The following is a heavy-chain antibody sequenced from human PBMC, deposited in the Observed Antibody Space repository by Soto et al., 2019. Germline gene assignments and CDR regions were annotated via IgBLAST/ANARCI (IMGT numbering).Heavy chain of an antibody. CDR2: IKSKNDGGTT. CDR1: GFTFITAW. V-gene: IGHV3-15*07. J-gene: IGHJ4*01. D-gene: IGHD2-15*01. Sequence: GGSLRLSCAASGFTFITAWMNWVSQAPGKGLEWVGRIKSKNDGGTTDYAAPVKGRFTISRDDSKNTVYLQMNSLRTEDTALYYCAADLPGHGGGYEFDYWGQGTPVTVSS. CDR3: AADLPGHGGGYEFDY.